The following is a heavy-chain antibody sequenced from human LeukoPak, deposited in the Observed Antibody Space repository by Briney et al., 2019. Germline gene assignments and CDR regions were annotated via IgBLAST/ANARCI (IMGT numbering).Heavy chain of an antibody. D-gene: IGHD6-6*01. Sequence: SETLSLTCTVSGGSISSYYWSWIRQPPGKGLEWIGYIYYSGSTNHNPSLKSRVTISVDTSKNQFSLKLSSVTAADTAVYHCAMYSSSSLGNVKNYWGQGTLVTVSS. J-gene: IGHJ4*02. CDR2: IYYSGST. CDR3: AMYSSSSLGNVKNY. V-gene: IGHV4-59*01. CDR1: GGSISSYY.